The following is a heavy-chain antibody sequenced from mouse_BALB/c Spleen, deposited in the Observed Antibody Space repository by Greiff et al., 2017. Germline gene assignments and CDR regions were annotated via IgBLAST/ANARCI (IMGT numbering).Heavy chain of an antibody. Sequence: EVKVVESGGGLVQPGGSRKLSCAASGFTFSSFGMHWVRQAPEKGLEWVAYISSGSSTIYYADTVKGRFTISRDNPKNTLFLQMTSLRSEDTAMYYCARYDYDGDYYAMDYWGQGTSVTVSS. CDR1: GFTFSSFG. CDR3: ARYDYDGDYYAMDY. J-gene: IGHJ4*01. CDR2: ISSGSSTI. D-gene: IGHD2-4*01. V-gene: IGHV5-17*02.